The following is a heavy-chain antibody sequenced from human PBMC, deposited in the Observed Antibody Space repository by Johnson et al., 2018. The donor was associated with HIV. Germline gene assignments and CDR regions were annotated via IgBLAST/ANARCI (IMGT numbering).Heavy chain of an antibody. CDR2: VTGSGART. CDR3: ARDGESQQLPLGDAFDV. V-gene: IGHV3-23*04. CDR1: GFTFSSYA. J-gene: IGHJ3*01. Sequence: VQLVESGGGLVQPGGSLRLSCAASGFTFSSYAMSWVRQAPGKGLEWVSSVTGSGARTYSHYANSVKGRFTISRDNSKNTLYLQMSSLRVEDTAMYYCARDGESQQLPLGDAFDVWGQGTMVTVSS. D-gene: IGHD6-13*01.